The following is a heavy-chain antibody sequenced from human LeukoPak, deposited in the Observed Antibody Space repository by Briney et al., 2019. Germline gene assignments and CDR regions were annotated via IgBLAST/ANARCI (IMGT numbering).Heavy chain of an antibody. CDR1: EFSFSGYA. V-gene: IGHV3-30*04. CDR2: ISYNGGRK. D-gene: IGHD3-22*01. Sequence: GGSLRLSCVASEFSFSGYAIHWVRQAPGKGLEWVALISYNGGRKDYADSVKGRFTIDRDNSTNTVYLQMNSLRPDDTAIYFCARQEARNYYYEGLDYWGQGNLVTVSS. J-gene: IGHJ4*02. CDR3: ARQEARNYYYEGLDY.